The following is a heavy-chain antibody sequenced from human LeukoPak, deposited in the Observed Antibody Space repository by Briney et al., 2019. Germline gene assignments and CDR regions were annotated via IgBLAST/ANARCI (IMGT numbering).Heavy chain of an antibody. CDR3: TRDLMDYDVSTGLHHYYMDV. CDR1: GSTFSSYW. D-gene: IGHD3-9*01. J-gene: IGHJ6*02. CDR2: INGDGRNI. V-gene: IGHV3-74*01. Sequence: GGSLRLSCVASGSTFSSYWMHWVRQDPRKGLVWVSRINGDGRNINYADSVRGRFTISRDNAKNTLYLQMNTLRVEDTAVYYCTRDLMDYDVSTGLHHYYMDVWGQGTTVTVSS.